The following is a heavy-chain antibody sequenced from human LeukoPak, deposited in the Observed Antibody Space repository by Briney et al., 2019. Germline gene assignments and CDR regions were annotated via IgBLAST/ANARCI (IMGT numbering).Heavy chain of an antibody. CDR2: ISYDGSNK. J-gene: IGHJ4*02. Sequence: GGSLRLSCAASGFTFSSYAMHWVRQAPGKGLEWVAVISYDGSNKYYADSVKGRFTISRDDSKNTLYLQMNSLRAEDTAVYYCVRGSYGDLYWGQGTLVTVS. CDR1: GFTFSSYA. D-gene: IGHD4-17*01. CDR3: VRGSYGDLY. V-gene: IGHV3-30-3*01.